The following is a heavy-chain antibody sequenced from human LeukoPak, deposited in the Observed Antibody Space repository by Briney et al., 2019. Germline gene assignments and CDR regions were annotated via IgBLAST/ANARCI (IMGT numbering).Heavy chain of an antibody. V-gene: IGHV3-21*01. CDR1: GFTFSSYS. CDR3: ARDLPEQWLVFDY. J-gene: IGHJ4*02. CDR2: ISSSSSYI. D-gene: IGHD6-19*01. Sequence: GGSLRLSCAASGFTFSSYSMNWVRQAPGKGLEWVSSISSSSSYIYYADSVKGRFTISRDNAQNSLYLQMNSLRAEDTAVYYCARDLPEQWLVFDYWGQGTLVTVSS.